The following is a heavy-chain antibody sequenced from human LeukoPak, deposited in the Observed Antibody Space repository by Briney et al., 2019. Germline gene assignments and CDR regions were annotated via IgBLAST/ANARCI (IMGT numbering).Heavy chain of an antibody. Sequence: PSETLSLTCTVSGYSISSGYYWGWIRQPPGKGLEWIGSIYHSGSTYYNPSLKSRVTISVDTSKNQFSLKLSSVTAADTAVYYCARGGYGDYDWFDPWGQGTLVTVSS. V-gene: IGHV4-38-2*02. D-gene: IGHD4-17*01. CDR3: ARGGYGDYDWFDP. CDR1: GYSISSGYY. J-gene: IGHJ5*02. CDR2: IYHSGST.